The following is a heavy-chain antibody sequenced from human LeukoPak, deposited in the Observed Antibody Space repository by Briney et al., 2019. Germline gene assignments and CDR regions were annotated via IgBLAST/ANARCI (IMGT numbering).Heavy chain of an antibody. CDR3: ARGGSTLHSAGGHDIEFYYYYYMDV. CDR2: IFISGGT. CDR1: GDSITSGSYY. Sequence: SQTLSLTCTVSGDSITSGSYYWSWIRQPAGKGLEWIGRIFISGGTNYNPSLRSRVTMSLDTSKNQFSLKLYSVTAADTAVYYCARGGSTLHSAGGHDIEFYYYYYMDVWGKGTTVTISS. V-gene: IGHV4-61*02. J-gene: IGHJ6*03. D-gene: IGHD3-9*01.